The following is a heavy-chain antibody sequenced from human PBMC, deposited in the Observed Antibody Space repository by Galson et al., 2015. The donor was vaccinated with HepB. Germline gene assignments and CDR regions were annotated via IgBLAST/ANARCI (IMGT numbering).Heavy chain of an antibody. Sequence: SLRLSCAASGFTFSSYAMSWVRQAPGKGLEWVSAISGSGGSTYYADSVKGRFTISRDNSKNTLYLQMNSLRAEDTAVYYCAKDGDIVVVVAAPNYFDYWGQGTLVTVSP. D-gene: IGHD2-15*01. V-gene: IGHV3-23*01. CDR1: GFTFSSYA. J-gene: IGHJ4*02. CDR3: AKDGDIVVVVAAPNYFDY. CDR2: ISGSGGST.